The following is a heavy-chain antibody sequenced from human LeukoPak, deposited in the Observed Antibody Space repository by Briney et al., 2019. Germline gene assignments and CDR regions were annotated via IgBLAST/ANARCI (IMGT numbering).Heavy chain of an antibody. CDR1: GFTFHDYA. CDR3: AKDTDYGDYGGWFDP. V-gene: IGHV3-9*01. D-gene: IGHD4-17*01. CDR2: ISWNSGSI. Sequence: GRSLRLSCAASGFTFHDYAMHWVRQAPGKGLERVSGISWNSGSIGYADSVKSRFTVSRDNAKNSLYLQMNSLRAEDTALYYCAKDTDYGDYGGWFDPWGQGTLVTVSS. J-gene: IGHJ5*02.